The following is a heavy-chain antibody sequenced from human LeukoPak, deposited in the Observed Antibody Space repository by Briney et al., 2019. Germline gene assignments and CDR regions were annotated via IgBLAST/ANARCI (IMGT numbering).Heavy chain of an antibody. J-gene: IGHJ5*02. CDR1: GFTFSDHY. CDR3: AREGGSGWYSGWFDP. Sequence: PGGSLRLSCAASGFTFSDHYMDWVRQAPGKGLEWVGRSRNKVNSYTTEYAASVKGRFTISRDDSKSIAYLQMNSLRAEDTALYYCAREGGSGWYSGWFDPWGQGTLVTVSS. D-gene: IGHD6-19*01. CDR2: SRNKVNSYTT. V-gene: IGHV3-72*01.